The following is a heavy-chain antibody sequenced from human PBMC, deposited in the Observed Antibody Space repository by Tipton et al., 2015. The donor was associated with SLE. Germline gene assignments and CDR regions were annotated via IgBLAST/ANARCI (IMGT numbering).Heavy chain of an antibody. Sequence: SLRLSCVASGFTFSSYWMYWVRQAPGKGLVWVSRLNSDESSTGYADFVKGRFTISRDNDKNTAYLQMNNLRAEDTAVYYCARARSGVGSAFDIWGRGTKVTVSS. CDR1: GFTFSSYW. V-gene: IGHV3-74*01. D-gene: IGHD6-19*01. CDR2: LNSDESST. J-gene: IGHJ3*02. CDR3: ARARSGVGSAFDI.